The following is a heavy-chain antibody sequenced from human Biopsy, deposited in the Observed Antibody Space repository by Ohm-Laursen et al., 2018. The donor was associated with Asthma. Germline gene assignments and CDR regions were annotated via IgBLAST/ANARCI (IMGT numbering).Heavy chain of an antibody. V-gene: IGHV1-18*01. Sequence: GASVKVSCKTSGYTFNSAGITWVRQAPGQGLEWIGWIIVYNGNTKVAQKLQDRVTMITDTSTSTAYMELRSLRSDDTAVYFCARAVDYSHYYGIGVWGQGTTVTVS. CDR3: ARAVDYSHYYGIGV. D-gene: IGHD3-10*01. CDR2: IIVYNGNT. J-gene: IGHJ6*02. CDR1: GYTFNSAG.